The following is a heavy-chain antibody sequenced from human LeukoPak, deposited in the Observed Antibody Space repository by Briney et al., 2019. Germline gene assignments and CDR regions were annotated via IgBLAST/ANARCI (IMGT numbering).Heavy chain of an antibody. CDR3: AKEWGVDYGLRY. Sequence: GGSLRLSCAASGFTFSSYSMNWVRQAPGKGLEWVSSISSSSSYIYYADSVKGRLTISRDNAKNSLYVQMNSLRAEDTAVYYCAKEWGVDYGLRYWGQGTLVTVSS. V-gene: IGHV3-21*04. D-gene: IGHD4-17*01. J-gene: IGHJ4*02. CDR1: GFTFSSYS. CDR2: ISSSSSYI.